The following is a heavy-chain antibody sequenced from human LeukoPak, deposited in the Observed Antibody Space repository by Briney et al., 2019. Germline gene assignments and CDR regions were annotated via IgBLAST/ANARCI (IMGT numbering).Heavy chain of an antibody. D-gene: IGHD6-19*01. Sequence: PSETLSLTCTVSGGSISSYYWSWIRQPAGKGLEWIGRIYTSGSTNYNPSLKSRVTISVDTSKNQFSLKLSSVTAADTAVYYCARSYSSGWYTVFDPWGQGTLVTVSS. V-gene: IGHV4-4*07. CDR3: ARSYSSGWYTVFDP. CDR2: IYTSGST. J-gene: IGHJ5*02. CDR1: GGSISSYY.